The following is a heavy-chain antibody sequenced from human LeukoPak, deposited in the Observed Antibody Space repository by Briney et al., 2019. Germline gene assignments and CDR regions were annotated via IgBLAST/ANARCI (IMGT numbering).Heavy chain of an antibody. V-gene: IGHV4-30-4*01. D-gene: IGHD1-1*01. J-gene: IGHJ4*02. CDR3: ARFATNNWYFDY. Sequence: SETLSLTCTVSGGSISSGDYYWSWIRQPPGKGLEWIGYIYYSGSTYYNPSLKSRVIISVDTSKNQFSLTLTSVTAADTAVYYCARFATNNWYFDYWGQGTLVTVSS. CDR2: IYYSGST. CDR1: GGSISSGDYY.